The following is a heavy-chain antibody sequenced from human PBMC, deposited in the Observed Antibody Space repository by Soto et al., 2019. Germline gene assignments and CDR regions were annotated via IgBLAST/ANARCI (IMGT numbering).Heavy chain of an antibody. D-gene: IGHD1-26*01. CDR1: GFTFSNYA. CDR2: ISGSGATT. Sequence: GGSLRLSCVASGFTFSNYAMSWVRRAPGKGLEWVSGISGSGATTYYADSVKGRFTISRDNSNNTVSLQMNSLRAEDAAVYYCAKDRSPGATTWNVYWGQGTLVTVSS. CDR3: AKDRSPGATTWNVY. V-gene: IGHV3-23*01. J-gene: IGHJ4*02.